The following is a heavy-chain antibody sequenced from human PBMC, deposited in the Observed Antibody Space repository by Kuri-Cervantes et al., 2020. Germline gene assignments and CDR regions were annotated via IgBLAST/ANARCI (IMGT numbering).Heavy chain of an antibody. CDR3: AHITFGGEIAPFDI. D-gene: IGHD3-16*01. Sequence: GGSLRLSCAASGFTFSSYSMNWVRQAPGKGLEWVSYISSSSSTIYYADSVKGRFTISRDNAKNSLYLQMNSLRPEDTAVYYCAHITFGGEIAPFDIWGQGTMVTVSS. CDR2: ISSSSSTI. CDR1: GFTFSSYS. J-gene: IGHJ3*02. V-gene: IGHV3-48*01.